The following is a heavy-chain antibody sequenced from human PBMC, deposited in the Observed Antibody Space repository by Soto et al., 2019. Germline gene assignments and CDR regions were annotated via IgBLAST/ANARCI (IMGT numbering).Heavy chain of an antibody. V-gene: IGHV3-15*01. CDR1: GFTFSNAW. CDR3: TTLIVGAYYPPLYYCGMDV. J-gene: IGHJ6*02. Sequence: GESLRLACAASGFTFSNAWMSWVRQAPGKGLEWVGRIKSKTDGGTTDYAAPVKGRFTISRDDSKNTMYLQMNSLKTEDTAVYYCTTLIVGAYYPPLYYCGMDVWGQGTTVTVSS. CDR2: IKSKTDGGTT. D-gene: IGHD1-26*01.